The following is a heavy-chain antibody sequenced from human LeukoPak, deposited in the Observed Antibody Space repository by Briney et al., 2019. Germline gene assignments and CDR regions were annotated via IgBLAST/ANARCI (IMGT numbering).Heavy chain of an antibody. CDR2: INHSGST. D-gene: IGHD1-26*01. J-gene: IGHJ6*02. Sequence: LETLSLTCAVYGGSFSGYYWSWIRQPPGKGLEWIGEINHSGSTNYNPSLKSRVTISVDTSKNQFSLKLSSVTAADTAVYYCARGAVGATRFYYYYGMDVWGQGTTVTVSS. V-gene: IGHV4-34*01. CDR3: ARGAVGATRFYYYYGMDV. CDR1: GGSFSGYY.